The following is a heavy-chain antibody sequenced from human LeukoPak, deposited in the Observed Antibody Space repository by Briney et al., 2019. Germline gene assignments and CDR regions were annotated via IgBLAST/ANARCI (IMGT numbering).Heavy chain of an antibody. CDR2: IRYDGSNK. V-gene: IGHV3-30*02. CDR1: GFTFSSYG. Sequence: GGSLRLSCAASGFTFSSYGMHWVRQAPGKGLEWVAFIRYDGSNKYYADSVKGRFTVSRDNSKNTLYLQMKSLRAEDTAVYYCAKGGGYEAQYYYYYLDVWGKGTTVTISS. CDR3: AKGGGYEAQYYYYYLDV. J-gene: IGHJ6*03. D-gene: IGHD5-12*01.